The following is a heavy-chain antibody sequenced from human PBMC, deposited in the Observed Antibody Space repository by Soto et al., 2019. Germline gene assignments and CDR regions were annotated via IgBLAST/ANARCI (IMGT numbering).Heavy chain of an antibody. D-gene: IGHD3-9*01. V-gene: IGHV3-15*01. CDR2: IKSKTDGGTA. J-gene: IGHJ4*02. Sequence: EVQLVESGGGLVKPGGSLRLSCVASGFNLSHPWMTWVRQAAGKGLEWVGSIKSKTDGGTADYAAPVKGRATISRDDSKNTVYLQMNSLKTEDTAVYYCTAGIYYDILTGYHNVAYWGQGALVTVSS. CDR3: TAGIYYDILTGYHNVAY. CDR1: GFNLSHPW.